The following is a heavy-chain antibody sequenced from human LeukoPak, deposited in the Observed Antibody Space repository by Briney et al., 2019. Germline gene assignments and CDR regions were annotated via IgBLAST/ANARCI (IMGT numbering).Heavy chain of an antibody. CDR2: ISYDGSNK. V-gene: IGHV3-30-3*01. CDR1: GFTFGDYA. J-gene: IGHJ4*02. D-gene: IGHD1-26*01. CDR3: ARDRVGATDYFDY. Sequence: PGGSLRLSCTASGFTFGDYAMSWFRQAPGKGLEWVAVISYDGSNKYYADSVKGRFTISRDNSKNTLYLQMNSLRAEDTAVYYCARDRVGATDYFDYWGQGTLVTVSS.